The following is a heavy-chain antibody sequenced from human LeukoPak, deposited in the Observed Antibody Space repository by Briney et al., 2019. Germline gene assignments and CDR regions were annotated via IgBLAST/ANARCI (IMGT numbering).Heavy chain of an antibody. V-gene: IGHV1-46*01. CDR3: ARGSTCYGIDL. CDR2: INPSGGST. Sequence: GASVKVSCKASGYSFTSYDMHWVRQAPGQGLEWMGGINPSGGSTRYAQRFKGRVTMTRDPSTTTLYIEPTTLRSEDTAVYYCARGSTCYGIDLWGQGTPVTVSS. D-gene: IGHD2-2*01. J-gene: IGHJ6*02. CDR1: GYSFTSYD.